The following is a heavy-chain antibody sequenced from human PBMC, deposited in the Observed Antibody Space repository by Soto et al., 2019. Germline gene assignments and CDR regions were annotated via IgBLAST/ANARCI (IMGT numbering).Heavy chain of an antibody. Sequence: QVQLVRSGAEVKKPGASVKVSCKASGYTFTSYDINWVRQATGQGLEWMGWMNPNSGNTVYAQKFQRRINMTRNTSISTAYMELSSLRSEDTAVYYCARVRAALGMDVWGQGTTVTVSS. V-gene: IGHV1-8*01. CDR2: MNPNSGNT. CDR3: ARVRAALGMDV. D-gene: IGHD6-6*01. CDR1: GYTFTSYD. J-gene: IGHJ6*02.